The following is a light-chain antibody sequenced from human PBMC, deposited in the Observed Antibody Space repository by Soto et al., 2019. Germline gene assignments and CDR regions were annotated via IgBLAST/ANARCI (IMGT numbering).Light chain of an antibody. Sequence: SYELTQPPSVSVAPGQTARITCGGTNIGSKSVHWYQQKPGQAPVLVVYDDSDRPSGIPDRFSGSNSGNTATLTISRVEAGDEADYYCQVWDSSSDHRVFGGGTKLTVL. CDR1: NIGSKS. V-gene: IGLV3-21*02. CDR3: QVWDSSSDHRV. CDR2: DDS. J-gene: IGLJ2*01.